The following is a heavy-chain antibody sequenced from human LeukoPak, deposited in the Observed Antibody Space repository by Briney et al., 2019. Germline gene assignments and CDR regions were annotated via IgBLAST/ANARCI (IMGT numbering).Heavy chain of an antibody. D-gene: IGHD3-10*01. CDR2: IYPGDSDT. J-gene: IGHJ4*02. V-gene: IGHV5-51*01. CDR1: GYSLSTYW. CDR3: ARHGVYYYGSGSPFDY. Sequence: GESLKISCKGSGYSLSTYWIAWVRQMPGKGPEWMGIIYPGDSDTRYSPSFQGQVTISADKSISTAYLQWSSLKASDTAMYYCARHGVYYYGSGSPFDYWGQGTLVTVSS.